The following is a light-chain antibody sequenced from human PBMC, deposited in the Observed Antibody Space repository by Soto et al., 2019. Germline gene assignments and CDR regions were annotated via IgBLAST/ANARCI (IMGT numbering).Light chain of an antibody. CDR1: SSDVGSYNL. Sequence: QSALTQPASVSGSPGQSITISCTGTSSDVGSYNLVSWYQQHPIKAPKLMIYEGSKRPSGVSNRFSGSKSGNTASLTISGLQAEDEADYYCCSYAGSSTYVFGTATQLTVL. V-gene: IGLV2-23*01. CDR2: EGS. J-gene: IGLJ1*01. CDR3: CSYAGSSTYV.